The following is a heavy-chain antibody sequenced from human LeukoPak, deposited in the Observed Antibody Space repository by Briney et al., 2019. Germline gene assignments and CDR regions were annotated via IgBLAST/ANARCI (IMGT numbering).Heavy chain of an antibody. CDR1: GGTFSSYA. V-gene: IGHV1-69*05. Sequence: SVKVSCKASGGTFSSYAISWVRQAPGPGLEWMGRIIPIFGTANYAQKFQGRVTITTDESTSTAYMELSSLRSEDTAVYYCASGMYSTSSYYYDSSGYQGLYYFDYWGQGTLVTVSS. D-gene: IGHD3-22*01. J-gene: IGHJ4*02. CDR2: IIPIFGTA. CDR3: ASGMYSTSSYYYDSSGYQGLYYFDY.